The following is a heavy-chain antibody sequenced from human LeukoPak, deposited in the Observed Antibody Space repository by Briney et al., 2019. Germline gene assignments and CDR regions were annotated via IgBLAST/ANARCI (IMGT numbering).Heavy chain of an antibody. CDR1: GFTFSGYG. J-gene: IGHJ6*04. V-gene: IGHV3-30*18. Sequence: GGSLRLSCAASGFTFSGYGMHWVRQAPGKGLEWVAVISYDGSNKYYADSVKGRFTISRDNSKNTLYLQMNSLRAEDTAVYYCAKEHYYGSGSYYNIYYYYGMDVWGKGTTVTVSS. CDR3: AKEHYYGSGSYYNIYYYYGMDV. D-gene: IGHD3-10*01. CDR2: ISYDGSNK.